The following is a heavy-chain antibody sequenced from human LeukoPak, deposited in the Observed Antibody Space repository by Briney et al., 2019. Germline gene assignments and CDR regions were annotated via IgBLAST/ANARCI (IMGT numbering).Heavy chain of an antibody. J-gene: IGHJ4*02. V-gene: IGHV1-18*01. Sequence: GASVKVSCKASGYTFTSYGISWVRQAPGQGLEWMGWISAYNGNTNYAQKLQGRVTMTTDTSTSTAYMELRSLRSDDTAVYYCVRGPYCSGGSCYSVDYWGQGTLVTVSS. D-gene: IGHD2-15*01. CDR1: GYTFTSYG. CDR2: ISAYNGNT. CDR3: VRGPYCSGGSCYSVDY.